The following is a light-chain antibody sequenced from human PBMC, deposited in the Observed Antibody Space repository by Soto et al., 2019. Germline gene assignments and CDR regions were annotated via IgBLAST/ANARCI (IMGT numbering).Light chain of an antibody. J-gene: IGKJ4*01. V-gene: IGKV3-15*01. CDR3: QQYNNWPPGT. Sequence: EIVMTQSPATLSVSPGGRATLSCRPSQSVSDNLAWYQQKPGQAPRLLVYGASTRATGIPARFSGTGSGTDFTLTISSLQSEDFAVYYCQQYNNWPPGTFGGGTKVDIK. CDR2: GAS. CDR1: QSVSDN.